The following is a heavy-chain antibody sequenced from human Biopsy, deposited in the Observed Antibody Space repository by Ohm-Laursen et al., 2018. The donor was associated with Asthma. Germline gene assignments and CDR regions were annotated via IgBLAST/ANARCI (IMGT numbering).Heavy chain of an antibody. CDR1: GAAISRGGYY. CDR2: IYTDGST. CDR3: ARGSSSRLSQWELLVSGGKRAHSYYGMDV. V-gene: IGHV4-31*03. J-gene: IGHJ6*02. Sequence: SDTLSLTCSVSGAAISRGGYYWSWIRQPPGKGLEWIGYIYTDGSTDYNPSLKSRLSMSVDTSMNQFSLKLTSVTAADTAVYYCARGSSSRLSQWELLVSGGKRAHSYYGMDVWGQGTTVTVSS. D-gene: IGHD1-26*01.